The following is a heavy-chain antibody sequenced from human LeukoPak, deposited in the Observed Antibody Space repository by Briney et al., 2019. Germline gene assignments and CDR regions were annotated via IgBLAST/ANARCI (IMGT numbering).Heavy chain of an antibody. J-gene: IGHJ4*02. Sequence: SETLSLTCTVSGASISSGGYYWSWIRQHPGKGLEWIGYISYSGSTYYNPSLKSRVTISVDTSKNQFSLKLNSVTAADTAVYYCAKQAVERWYLGQFDYWGQGTLVTVSS. CDR3: AKQAVERWYLGQFDY. D-gene: IGHD2-15*01. CDR2: ISYSGST. CDR1: GASISSGGYY. V-gene: IGHV4-31*03.